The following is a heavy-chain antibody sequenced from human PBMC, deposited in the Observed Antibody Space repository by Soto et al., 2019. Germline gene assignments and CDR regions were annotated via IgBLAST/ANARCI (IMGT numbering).Heavy chain of an antibody. J-gene: IGHJ4*02. Sequence: EVQLLESGGGGVQPGGSLRLSCAASGFIFSDYAMTWVRQTPGEGLAWVSAITSSGSSTYFADSLKGRITISRDNSKNTLSLQMDILRVEDTAIYYCAKGVEGYVVSSFDSWGQGALVTVSS. CDR2: ITSSGSST. V-gene: IGHV3-23*01. CDR1: GFIFSDYA. CDR3: AKGVEGYVVSSFDS. D-gene: IGHD5-12*01.